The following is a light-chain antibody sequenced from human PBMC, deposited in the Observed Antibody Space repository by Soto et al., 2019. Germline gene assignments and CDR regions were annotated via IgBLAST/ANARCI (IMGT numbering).Light chain of an antibody. CDR2: EVS. CDR3: SSYRSGNTYV. V-gene: IGLV2-14*02. Sequence: QSALTQPASVSGSPGQSITISCTGTSSDVGSYNLVSWYQQHPGKAPKLMIYEVSNRPSGVSNRFSGSKSGNTASLTISGLQAEDEADYYCSSYRSGNTYVFGTGTKLTVL. J-gene: IGLJ1*01. CDR1: SSDVGSYNL.